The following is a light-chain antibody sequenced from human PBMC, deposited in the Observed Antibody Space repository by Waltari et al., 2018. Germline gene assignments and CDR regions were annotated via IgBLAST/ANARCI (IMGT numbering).Light chain of an antibody. Sequence: QSALTQPASVSGSPGQSITISCTGTNTTIGKYNLVSWYQQHPGKAPKVIIYEVSKWPSWISNRFSGSKSCNTASLRICGLHAEDEADYYCGSVAGNGVVMFGGGT. V-gene: IGLV2-23*02. CDR1: NTTIGKYNL. J-gene: IGLJ3*02. CDR2: EVS. CDR3: GSVAGNGVVM.